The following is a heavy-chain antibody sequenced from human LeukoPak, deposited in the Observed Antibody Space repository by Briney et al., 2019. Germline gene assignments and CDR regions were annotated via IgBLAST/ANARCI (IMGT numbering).Heavy chain of an antibody. J-gene: IGHJ4*02. CDR3: AYGDLYYFDY. CDR1: GGPISSSSYY. V-gene: IGHV4-39*01. Sequence: SETLSLTCTVSGGPISSSSYYWGWIRQPPGKGLEWIGSIYYSGSTYYNPSLKSRVTISVDTSKNQFSLKLSSVTAADTAVYYCAYGDLYYFDYWGQGTLVTVSS. D-gene: IGHD4-17*01. CDR2: IYYSGST.